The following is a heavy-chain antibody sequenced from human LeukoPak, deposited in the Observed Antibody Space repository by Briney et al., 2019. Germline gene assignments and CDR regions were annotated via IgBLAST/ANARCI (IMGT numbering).Heavy chain of an antibody. D-gene: IGHD2-21*01. Sequence: GGSLRLYCAASGFTFSTYAMSWVRQAPGKGLQWVSLISGSGDGAHYADSVKGRFTISRDNSKNTVYLQMTNLRAEDTAVYYCAKGYIQLWWFDYWGQGTLVTVSS. CDR1: GFTFSTYA. CDR3: AKGYIQLWWFDY. CDR2: ISGSGDGA. J-gene: IGHJ4*02. V-gene: IGHV3-23*01.